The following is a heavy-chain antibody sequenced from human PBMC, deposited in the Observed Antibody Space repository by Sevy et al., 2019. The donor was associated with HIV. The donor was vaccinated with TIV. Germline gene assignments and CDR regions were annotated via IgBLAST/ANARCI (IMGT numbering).Heavy chain of an antibody. CDR2: TYYRSKWYN. Sequence: KQSQTLSLTCAISGDSVSSNSAAWNWIRQSPSRGLEWLGRTYYRSKWYNDYAVSVKSRITINPDTSKNQFSLQLNSVTPEDTAVYYCARDRAAAGIPFFNYYYMDVWGKGTTATVSS. CDR3: ARDRAAAGIPFFNYYYMDV. J-gene: IGHJ6*03. V-gene: IGHV6-1*01. CDR1: GDSVSSNSAA. D-gene: IGHD6-13*01.